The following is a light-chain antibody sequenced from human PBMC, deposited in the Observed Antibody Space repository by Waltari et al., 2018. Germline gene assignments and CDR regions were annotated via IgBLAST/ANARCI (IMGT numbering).Light chain of an antibody. CDR2: GAS. V-gene: IGKV3-20*01. J-gene: IGKJ4*01. CDR1: QTVRTTY. Sequence: EIGLTHPPGTLSLSQGEGPTLSCRASQTVRTTYLAWYQQRPGQAPTLLIYGASSRATGVPDRFSGSGSGTDFSLTISSLEPEDFAVYYCQQYDISPLTFGGGTKVEIK. CDR3: QQYDISPLT.